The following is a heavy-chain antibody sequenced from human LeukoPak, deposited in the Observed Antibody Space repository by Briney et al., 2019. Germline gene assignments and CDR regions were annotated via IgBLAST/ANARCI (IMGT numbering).Heavy chain of an antibody. D-gene: IGHD3-3*01. V-gene: IGHV1-2*02. Sequence: ASVKVSCKASGYTFTGYYMHWVRQAPGQGLEWMGWINPNSGGTNYAQKFQGRVTMTRDTSISTAYMELSRLRSDDTAVYYCATGGWAITIFGVAPFDYWGQGTLVTVSS. J-gene: IGHJ4*02. CDR2: INPNSGGT. CDR1: GYTFTGYY. CDR3: ATGGWAITIFGVAPFDY.